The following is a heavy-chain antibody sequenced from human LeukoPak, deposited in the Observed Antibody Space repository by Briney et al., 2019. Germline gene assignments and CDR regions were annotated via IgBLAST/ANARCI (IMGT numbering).Heavy chain of an antibody. D-gene: IGHD6-19*01. CDR2: IIPIFGTA. J-gene: IGHJ3*02. V-gene: IGHV1-69*06. Sequence: ASVKVSCKASGGTFSSYAISWVRQAPGQGLEWMGGIIPIFGTANYAQKFQGRVTITADKSTSTAYMELSSLRSEDTAVYYCASPHSSGWYGDASDIWGQGTMVTVSS. CDR3: ASPHSSGWYGDASDI. CDR1: GGTFSSYA.